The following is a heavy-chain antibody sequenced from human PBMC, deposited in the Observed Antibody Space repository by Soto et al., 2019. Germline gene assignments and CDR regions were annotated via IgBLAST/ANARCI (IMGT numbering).Heavy chain of an antibody. CDR2: ISNRGDT. V-gene: IGHV3-66*01. D-gene: IGHD2-15*01. CDR1: GFIVSDTY. J-gene: IGHJ3*02. CDR3: AREPRYCRGGSCSITGDAFDI. Sequence: GGSLRLSCAASGFIVSDTYMNWVRQAPGKGLEWVSVISNRGDTYYADSVKGRFSLSRDISTNTLHLQMNSLSAEDTAVYYCAREPRYCRGGSCSITGDAFDIWGQGTMVTVSS.